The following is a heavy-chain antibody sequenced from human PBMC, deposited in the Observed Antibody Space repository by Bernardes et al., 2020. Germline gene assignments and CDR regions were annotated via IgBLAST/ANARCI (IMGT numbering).Heavy chain of an antibody. J-gene: IGHJ4*02. D-gene: IGHD3-3*01. V-gene: IGHV3-23*01. CDR3: AIDFDSSSFYDDY. CDR2: LSKYADNT. CDR1: KILLSNYA. Sequence: GGSLRLSCTASKILLSNYAMSWVHQAPGKGLEWVSLLSKYADNTHYADSVKGRFTISRDTSKNTLYMQMNRLRADDTAIYYCAIDFDSSSFYDDYWGQGTVVIVSS.